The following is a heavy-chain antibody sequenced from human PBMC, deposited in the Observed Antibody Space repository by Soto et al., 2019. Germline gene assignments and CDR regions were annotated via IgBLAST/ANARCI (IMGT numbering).Heavy chain of an antibody. J-gene: IGHJ5*02. D-gene: IGHD3-10*01. CDR2: IIPIFGTA. CDR3: ARATLDNREWFGELLWSDP. Sequence: ASVKVSCKASGGTFSSYAISWVRQAPGQGLEWMGGIIPIFGTANYAQKFQGRVTITADESTSTDYMELSSLRSEDTAVYYCARATLDNREWFGELLWSDPWGQGTLVTVSS. V-gene: IGHV1-69*13. CDR1: GGTFSSYA.